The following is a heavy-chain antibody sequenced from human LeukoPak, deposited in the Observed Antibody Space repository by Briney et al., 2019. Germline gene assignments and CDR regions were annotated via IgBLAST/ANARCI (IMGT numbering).Heavy chain of an antibody. Sequence: PGGSRRLSCTASGFTFSGYWMSWVRQAPGKGLEWVANIRQDGSDKYYVDSVKGRFTISRDNAKNSLFLQMNSLRAEDTAVYFCTTDSGGGRPFDYWGQGTLVTVSS. V-gene: IGHV3-7*01. CDR2: IRQDGSDK. J-gene: IGHJ4*02. CDR1: GFTFSGYW. CDR3: TTDSGGGRPFDY. D-gene: IGHD6-6*01.